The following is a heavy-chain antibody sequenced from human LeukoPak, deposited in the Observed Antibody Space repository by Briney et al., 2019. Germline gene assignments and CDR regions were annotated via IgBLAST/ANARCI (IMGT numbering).Heavy chain of an antibody. CDR2: IWYDGSEK. CDR1: GFTFRTYG. CDR3: AKDLGSGWYYFDN. J-gene: IGHJ4*02. V-gene: IGHV3-33*06. Sequence: GGSRRLSCAASGFTFRTYGMHWVRRAPGKGLEWVAVIWYDGSEKYYADSVKGRFTISRDNFKNTLYLQMDSLRVEDTAVYYCAKDLGSGWYYFDNWGQGTLVTVSS. D-gene: IGHD6-19*01.